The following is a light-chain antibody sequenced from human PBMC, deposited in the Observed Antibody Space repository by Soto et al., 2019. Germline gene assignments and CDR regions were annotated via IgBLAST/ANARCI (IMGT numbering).Light chain of an antibody. J-gene: IGKJ4*01. CDR2: SVS. V-gene: IGKV2-28*01. CDR1: QSPLHSNGNTY. Sequence: DIVMTQSPLSLPVTPGEPASISCRSSQSPLHSNGNTYLDWYLQKPGQSPQLLIYSVSNRASGVPERVSGSGSGTDFTLKISRVEAEDVGVYYCMNDVQPLTFGGGTKVEI. CDR3: MNDVQPLT.